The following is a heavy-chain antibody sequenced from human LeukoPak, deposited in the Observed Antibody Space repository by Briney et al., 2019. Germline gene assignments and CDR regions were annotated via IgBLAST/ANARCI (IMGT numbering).Heavy chain of an antibody. Sequence: SETLSLTCHVSGVSVNGFFWDWIRQTPGNGLEWLGDISYHGRANYNPSLESRLTMSLDASKNQFSLSVQSVTAADTALYYCARRKGGNTWFDVWGQGIQVTVSS. V-gene: IGHV4-59*08. J-gene: IGHJ5*02. CDR1: GVSVNGFF. CDR3: ARRKGGNTWFDV. CDR2: ISYHGRA.